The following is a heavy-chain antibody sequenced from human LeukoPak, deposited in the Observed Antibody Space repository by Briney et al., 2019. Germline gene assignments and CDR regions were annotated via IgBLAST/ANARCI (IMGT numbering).Heavy chain of an antibody. Sequence: ASVKVSCKASGYTFTSYDVCWVRQASGQGLEWVGWMNPNSGNTGYAQNFQGRVTMTRDTSISTAYMELTSLRSEDTAIYYCARGITSDYWGQGILITVSS. CDR2: MNPNSGNT. J-gene: IGHJ4*02. CDR3: ARGITSDY. CDR1: GYTFTSYD. V-gene: IGHV1-8*01.